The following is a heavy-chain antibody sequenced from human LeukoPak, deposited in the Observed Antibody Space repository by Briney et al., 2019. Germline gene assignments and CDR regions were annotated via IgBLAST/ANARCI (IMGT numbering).Heavy chain of an antibody. Sequence: ASVKVSCKASGGTFSSYAISWVRQAPGQGLEWMGGIIPIFGTANYVQKFQGRVTITTDESTSTAYMELSSLRSEDTAVYYCAREMGYCSSTSCLRYNWFDPWGQGTLVTVSS. V-gene: IGHV1-69*05. CDR2: IIPIFGTA. D-gene: IGHD2-2*01. CDR1: GGTFSSYA. J-gene: IGHJ5*02. CDR3: AREMGYCSSTSCLRYNWFDP.